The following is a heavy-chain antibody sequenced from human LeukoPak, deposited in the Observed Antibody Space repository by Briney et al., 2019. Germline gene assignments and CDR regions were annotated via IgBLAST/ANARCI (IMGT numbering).Heavy chain of an antibody. CDR3: ARGYGDYADSYAFDI. J-gene: IGHJ3*02. V-gene: IGHV3-30*03. CDR2: ISYDGNNK. D-gene: IGHD4-17*01. Sequence: PGRSLRLSCAASGFTFSTYGIHWVRQAPGKGLEWLAVISYDGNNKYYADSVKGRFTISRDNSKNTLYLQMNSLRAEDTAVYYCARGYGDYADSYAFDIWGQGTMVTVSS. CDR1: GFTFSTYG.